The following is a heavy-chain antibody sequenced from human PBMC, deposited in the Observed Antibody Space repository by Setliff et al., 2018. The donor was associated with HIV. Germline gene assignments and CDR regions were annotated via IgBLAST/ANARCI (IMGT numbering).Heavy chain of an antibody. CDR1: GGSISNYY. V-gene: IGHV4-4*08. CDR3: ARFDHASIDY. J-gene: IGHJ4*02. Sequence: SETLSLTCTVSGGSISNYYWSWIRQPPGKGLEWIGYIYPIGSPDFPSGNTVYNPSFRSRVTLSLDTSKNQFSLKLTSVTAADAAVYYCARFDHASIDYWGQGTLVTVSS. CDR2: IYPIGSPDFPSGNT. D-gene: IGHD2-2*01.